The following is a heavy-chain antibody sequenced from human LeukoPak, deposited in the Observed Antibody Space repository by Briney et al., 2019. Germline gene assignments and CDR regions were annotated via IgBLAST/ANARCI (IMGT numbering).Heavy chain of an antibody. V-gene: IGHV1-69*01. CDR3: ARVTAAAMGYYYYMDV. J-gene: IGHJ6*03. CDR1: GGTFSSYA. CDR2: IIPIFGTA. Sequence: SVKVSCKASGGTFSSYAISWVRQAPGQGLEWMGGIIPIFGTANYAQKFQGRVTITADESTSTAYMELSSLRSEDTAVYYCARVTAAAMGYYYYMDVWGKGTTVTVSS. D-gene: IGHD2-2*01.